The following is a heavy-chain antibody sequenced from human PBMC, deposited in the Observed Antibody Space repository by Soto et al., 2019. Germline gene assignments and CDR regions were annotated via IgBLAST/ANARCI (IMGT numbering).Heavy chain of an antibody. D-gene: IGHD3-22*01. CDR2: IYKGRST. Sequence: PSETLSLTCAVSGGSISGRNYSWSWVRQSPGKGLEWIGYIYKGRSTYYNPSLKSRVVISADRSKNHFSLKLTSVTAADTAVYHCARVVDYSDISGYYSEGMFDSWGPGTLVTVSS. V-gene: IGHV4-30-2*06. CDR1: GGSISGRNYS. CDR3: ARVVDYSDISGYYSEGMFDS. J-gene: IGHJ4*02.